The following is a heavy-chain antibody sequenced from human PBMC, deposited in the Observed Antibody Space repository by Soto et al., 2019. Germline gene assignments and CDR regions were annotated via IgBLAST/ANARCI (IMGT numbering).Heavy chain of an antibody. V-gene: IGHV4-31*03. Sequence: QVQLQESGPGLVKPSQTLSLTCTVSGGSISSGGYYWSWIRQHPGKGLEWIGYIYYSGSTYYNPSLKSRVTISVDTSKNQFALKLSSVTAADTAVYYCARRVAPSYYFDYWGQGTLVTVSS. D-gene: IGHD3-3*01. CDR2: IYYSGST. CDR3: ARRVAPSYYFDY. CDR1: GGSISSGGYY. J-gene: IGHJ4*02.